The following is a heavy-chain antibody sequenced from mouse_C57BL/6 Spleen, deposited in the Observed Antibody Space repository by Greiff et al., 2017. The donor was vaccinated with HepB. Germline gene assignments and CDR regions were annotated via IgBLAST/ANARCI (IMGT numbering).Heavy chain of an antibody. CDR2: IDPENGDT. CDR3: TSQGFAY. CDR1: GFNIKDDY. Sequence: EVKLQESGAELVRPGASVKLSCTASGFNIKDDYMHWVKQRPEQGLEWIGWIDPENGDTEYASKFQGKATITADTSSNTAYLQLSSLTSEDTAVYYCTSQGFAYWGQGTLVTVSA. V-gene: IGHV14-4*01. J-gene: IGHJ3*01.